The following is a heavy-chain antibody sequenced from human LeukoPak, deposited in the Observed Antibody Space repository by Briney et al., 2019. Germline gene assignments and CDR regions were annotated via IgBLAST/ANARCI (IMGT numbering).Heavy chain of an antibody. V-gene: IGHV3-21*01. J-gene: IGHJ4*02. CDR1: GFTFSSYS. Sequence: PGGSLRLSCAASGFTFSSYSMNWVRQAPGKGLEWVSSISSSSSYIYYADSVKGRFTISRDNAKNSLYLQMNSLRAEDTAVCYCARGGYSSGWYYFDYWGQGTLVTVSS. CDR3: ARGGYSSGWYYFDY. CDR2: ISSSSSYI. D-gene: IGHD6-19*01.